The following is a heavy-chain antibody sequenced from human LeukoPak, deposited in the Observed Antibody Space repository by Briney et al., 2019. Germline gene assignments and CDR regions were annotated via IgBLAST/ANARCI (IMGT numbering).Heavy chain of an antibody. Sequence: GASVKVSCKASGYTFTSYYMHWVRQAPGQGLEWMGIINPSGGSTSCAQKFQGRVTMTRDTSISTAYMELSSLRSDDTAVYYCASQGYGYYFDYWGQGTLVTVSS. CDR3: ASQGYGYYFDY. CDR1: GYTFTSYY. D-gene: IGHD5-18*01. V-gene: IGHV1-46*01. CDR2: INPSGGST. J-gene: IGHJ4*02.